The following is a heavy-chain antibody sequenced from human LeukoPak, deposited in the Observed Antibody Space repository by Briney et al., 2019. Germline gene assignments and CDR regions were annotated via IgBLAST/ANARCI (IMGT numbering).Heavy chain of an antibody. CDR1: CGSIRNYY. V-gene: IGHV4-59*01. D-gene: IGHD3-16*01. J-gene: IGHJ6*02. Sequence: PSETLALPCNVSCGSIRNYYWGWSRQPPGKGPEWIGYISHSGLTNYNPSLKRRVTISVDTSKSQFSLKLSSVTAADTAVYYCARDREITKPYYHGMDVWGQGTTVTVSS. CDR3: ARDREITKPYYHGMDV. CDR2: ISHSGLT.